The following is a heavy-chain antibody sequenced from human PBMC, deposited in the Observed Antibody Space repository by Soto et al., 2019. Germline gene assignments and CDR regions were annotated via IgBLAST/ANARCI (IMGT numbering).Heavy chain of an antibody. D-gene: IGHD2-8*02. V-gene: IGHV3-30-3*02. CDR3: ASADRTGLHGRWFDP. J-gene: IGHJ5*02. CDR1: GFTFSSYS. CDR2: MSYDRVNK. Sequence: GVSLRLSCTGSGFTFSSYSMHWFRQAPGKGLEWVTVMSYDRVNKFYGDPVKGRFTVSRDNSKSTMYLQMNNLRFEDTAIYYSASADRTGLHGRWFDPLGHGTVVTVSS.